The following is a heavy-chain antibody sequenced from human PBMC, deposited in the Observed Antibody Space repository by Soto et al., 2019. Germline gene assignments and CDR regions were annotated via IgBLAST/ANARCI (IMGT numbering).Heavy chain of an antibody. J-gene: IGHJ4*02. Sequence: SGPTLVNPTQTLTLTCTFSGFSLSSRGVGVGWIRQPPGKALEWVALIYWNDDKRSRPSLSSRLTIAKDTSRDQVVLALTNVDPVDTATYYCARCLGGGNSCYFDNWGQGALVTVSS. CDR2: IYWNDDK. D-gene: IGHD2-21*02. CDR3: ARCLGGGNSCYFDN. CDR1: GFSLSSRGVG. V-gene: IGHV2-5*01.